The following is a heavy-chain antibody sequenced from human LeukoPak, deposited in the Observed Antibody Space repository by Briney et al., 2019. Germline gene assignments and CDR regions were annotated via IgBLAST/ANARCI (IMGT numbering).Heavy chain of an antibody. D-gene: IGHD2-2*01. J-gene: IGHJ5*02. CDR1: GYTFTGYY. CDR3: ARGLYCSNTSCYRFDP. Sequence: ASVKVSCKASGYTFTGYYMHWVRQAPGQGLEWMGWINPNSGGTNYAQKFQGRVTMTRDTSISTAYMELSRLRSDDTAVYYCARGLYCSNTSCYRFDPWGQGTLVTVSS. CDR2: INPNSGGT. V-gene: IGHV1-2*02.